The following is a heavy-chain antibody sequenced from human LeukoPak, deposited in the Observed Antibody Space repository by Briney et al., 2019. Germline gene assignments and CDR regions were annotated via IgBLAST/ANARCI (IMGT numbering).Heavy chain of an antibody. D-gene: IGHD3-9*01. Sequence: SETLSLTCTVSGGSISSGSYYWSWIRQPAGKGLEWIGRNYTSGSTNYNPSLKSRVTISVDTSKNQFSLKLSSVTAADTAVYYCARAISRYFDWSRNPDAFDIWGQGTMVTVSS. CDR3: ARAISRYFDWSRNPDAFDI. J-gene: IGHJ3*02. V-gene: IGHV4-61*02. CDR2: NYTSGST. CDR1: GGSISSGSYY.